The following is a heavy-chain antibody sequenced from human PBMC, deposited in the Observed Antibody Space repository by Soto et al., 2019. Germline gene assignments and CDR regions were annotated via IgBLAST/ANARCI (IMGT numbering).Heavy chain of an antibody. D-gene: IGHD2-15*01. CDR3: ARVYCSGCSCYEFDY. CDR2: IYYSGSI. CDR1: GGSISSGGYY. V-gene: IGHV4-31*03. J-gene: IGHJ4*02. Sequence: QVQLQESGPGLVKPSQTLSLTCTVSGGSISSGGYYWSWIRQHPGKGLEWIGYIYYSGSIYYNPSLKSRVTISVDTSKNQFSLKMSSVTAADTAVYYCARVYCSGCSCYEFDYWGQGTLVTVSS.